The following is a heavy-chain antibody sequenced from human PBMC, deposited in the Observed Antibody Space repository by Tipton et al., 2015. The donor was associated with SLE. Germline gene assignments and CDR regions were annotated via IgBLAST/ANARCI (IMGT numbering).Heavy chain of an antibody. V-gene: IGHV1-18*01. CDR3: ARGVPATMGGGEGDYYYYMDV. CDR2: ISTYDGTT. CDR1: GYAFVTYG. Sequence: QSGAEVKKPGASVKVSCRASGYAFVTYGISWVRQAPGQGLEWVGWISTYDGTTHSSPKLQGRVTMTTDISTSTAYMDLRSLRSDDAAVYCCARGVPATMGGGEGDYYYYMDVWGKGTTVTVS. J-gene: IGHJ6*03. D-gene: IGHD2-15*01.